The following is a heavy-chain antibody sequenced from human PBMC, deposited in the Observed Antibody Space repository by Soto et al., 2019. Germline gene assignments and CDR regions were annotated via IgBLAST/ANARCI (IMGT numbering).Heavy chain of an antibody. CDR2: ISAYNGNT. CDR1: GYTFTSYG. D-gene: IGHD2-15*01. J-gene: IGHJ6*02. CDR3: ARCSGGSYNTYYFYYGMDV. V-gene: IGHV1-18*04. Sequence: ASVKVSCKASGYTFTSYGISWVRQAPGQVLDWMGLISAYNGNTKYAQALQGRVTMTTDTSTSTAYMELRSLRSDDTAMYYCARCSGGSYNTYYFYYGMDVGGQGTTVTVSS.